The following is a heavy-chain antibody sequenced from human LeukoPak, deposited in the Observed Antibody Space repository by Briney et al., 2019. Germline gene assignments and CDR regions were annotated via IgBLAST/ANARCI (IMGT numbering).Heavy chain of an antibody. Sequence: SETLSLTCTVSGGSITSYYWSWIRQPAGKGLEWIGRIYTSGSTNYNPSLKSRVTMSVDTSKNQFSLKLSSVTAADTAVYYCARGICSGGSCYSPGAFDIWGQGTMVTASS. CDR3: ARGICSGGSCYSPGAFDI. CDR2: IYTSGST. D-gene: IGHD2-15*01. V-gene: IGHV4-4*07. CDR1: GGSITSYY. J-gene: IGHJ3*02.